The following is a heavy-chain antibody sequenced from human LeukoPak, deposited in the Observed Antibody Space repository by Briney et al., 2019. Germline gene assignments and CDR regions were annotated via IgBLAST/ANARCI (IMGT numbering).Heavy chain of an antibody. J-gene: IGHJ4*02. CDR2: ISSSSSYI. CDR3: ARGPPLPAATSYFDY. V-gene: IGHV3-21*01. CDR1: GFTFSSYS. D-gene: IGHD2-2*01. Sequence: GGSLRLSCAASGFTFSSYSMNWVRQAPGKGLEWVSSISSSSSYIYYADSVKGRFTISRDNAKNSLYLQMNSLRAEDTAVYYCARGPPLPAATSYFDYWGQGTLVTVSS.